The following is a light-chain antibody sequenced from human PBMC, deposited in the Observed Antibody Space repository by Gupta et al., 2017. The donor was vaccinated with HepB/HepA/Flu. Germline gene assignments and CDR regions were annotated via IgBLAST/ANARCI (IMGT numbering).Light chain of an antibody. Sequence: SYELSQPPSVSVSPGQTVSITCSGHKLGDKYASWYQQKPGQSPVLVMYEDSKRPSGIPERFPGSNSGNTATLTISGTQAMDEADYFCQAWDSRTAGVFGTGTKVTVL. V-gene: IGLV3-1*01. J-gene: IGLJ1*01. CDR2: EDS. CDR3: QAWDSRTAGV. CDR1: KLGDKY.